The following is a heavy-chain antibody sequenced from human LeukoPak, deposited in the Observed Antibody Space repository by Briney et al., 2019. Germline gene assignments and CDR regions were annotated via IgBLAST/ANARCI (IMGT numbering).Heavy chain of an antibody. CDR3: ATYLLRGVPYYFDY. Sequence: ASVKVSCKVSGYTLTELSMHWVRQAPGKGLEWMGGFDPEDGETIYAQKFQGRVTMTEDTSTDTAYMELSSLRSEDTAVYYCATYLLRGVPYYFDYWGQGTLVTVSS. D-gene: IGHD3-10*01. CDR1: GYTLTELS. CDR2: FDPEDGET. V-gene: IGHV1-24*01. J-gene: IGHJ4*02.